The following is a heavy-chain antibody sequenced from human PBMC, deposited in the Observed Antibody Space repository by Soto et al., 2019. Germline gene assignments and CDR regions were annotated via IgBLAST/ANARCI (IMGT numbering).Heavy chain of an antibody. D-gene: IGHD2-15*01. J-gene: IGHJ1*01. Sequence: EVQLVESGGGLVQPGRSLRLSCAASGFTFDDYAMHWVWQAPGKGLEWVSGISWNSGSIGYADSVKGRFTISRDNAKNSLYLQMNSLRAEDTALYYCAKDGGAATAEYFQHWGQGTLVTVSS. CDR2: ISWNSGSI. CDR3: AKDGGAATAEYFQH. V-gene: IGHV3-9*01. CDR1: GFTFDDYA.